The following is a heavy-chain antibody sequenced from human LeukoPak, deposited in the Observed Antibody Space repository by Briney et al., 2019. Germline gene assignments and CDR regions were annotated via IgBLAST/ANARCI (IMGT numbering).Heavy chain of an antibody. CDR1: GFTFSSYS. Sequence: GGSLRLSCAASGFTFSSYSMNWVRQAPGKGLEWVSSISSSSSYIYYADSVKGRFTISRDNAKNSLYLQMNSLRAEDTAVYYCARDRNCCRFGEIDYWGQGTLVTVSS. D-gene: IGHD3-10*01. CDR2: ISSSSSYI. J-gene: IGHJ4*02. V-gene: IGHV3-21*01. CDR3: ARDRNCCRFGEIDY.